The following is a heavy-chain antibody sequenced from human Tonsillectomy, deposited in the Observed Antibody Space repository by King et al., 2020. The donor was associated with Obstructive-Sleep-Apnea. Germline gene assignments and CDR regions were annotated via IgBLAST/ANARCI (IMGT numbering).Heavy chain of an antibody. CDR1: GYTFTSYG. Sequence: VQLVESGAEVKKPGASVKVSCKASGYTFTSYGISWGRQAPGQGLELMGWISTYNGITYYTQKLQGRVTMTTDTSTSTAYMELRRLRSDDTAVYYCARLGRYYHDSSARYYYGMDVWGQGTTVTVSS. V-gene: IGHV1-18*01. CDR3: ARLGRYYHDSSARYYYGMDV. D-gene: IGHD3-22*01. CDR2: ISTYNGIT. J-gene: IGHJ6*02.